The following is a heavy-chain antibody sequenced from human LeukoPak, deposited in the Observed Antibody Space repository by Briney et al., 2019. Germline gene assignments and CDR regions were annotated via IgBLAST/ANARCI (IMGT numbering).Heavy chain of an antibody. D-gene: IGHD3-22*01. CDR2: INPNSGGT. V-gene: IGHV1-2*02. CDR3: ARDPPAYYYDSSGYYSHYYYGMDV. J-gene: IGHJ6*02. Sequence: ASVNVSCKASGYTFTGYYMHGVRQSPGQGLEWMGWINPNSGGTNYAQKFQGRVTMTRETSISRAYMELSRLRSDDTAVYYCARDPPAYYYDSSGYYSHYYYGMDVWGQGTMVTVSS. CDR1: GYTFTGYY.